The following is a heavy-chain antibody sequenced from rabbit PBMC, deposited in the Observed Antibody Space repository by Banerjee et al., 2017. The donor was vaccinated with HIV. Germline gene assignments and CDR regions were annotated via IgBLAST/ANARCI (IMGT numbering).Heavy chain of an antibody. CDR3: ARDIWNEGWDNYFNL. D-gene: IGHD4-2*01. CDR2: IYTGSGST. Sequence: QSLEESGGDLVKPGASLTLTCTASGFSFSSSYYMSWVRQAPGKGLEWIGTIYTGSGSTWYASWVNGRFTISRSTSLNTVTLQMTSLTAADTATYFCARDIWNEGWDNYFNLWGPGTLVTVS. V-gene: IGHV1S43*01. CDR1: GFSFSSSYY. J-gene: IGHJ4*01.